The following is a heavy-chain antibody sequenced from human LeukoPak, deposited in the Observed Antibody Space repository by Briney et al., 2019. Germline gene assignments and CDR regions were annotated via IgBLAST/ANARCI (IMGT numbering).Heavy chain of an antibody. CDR2: IGGSGDNT. D-gene: IGHD6-13*01. CDR3: AKDETSSWYSAFDI. CDR1: GFTFSSYA. Sequence: PGGSLRLSCAASGFTFSSYAMSWVRQVPGKGLEWVSVIGGSGDNTYYADSVKGRFSISRDNSKNTLYLQMNSLRAEDTAVYYCAKDETSSWYSAFDIWGQGTMVTVSS. V-gene: IGHV3-23*01. J-gene: IGHJ3*02.